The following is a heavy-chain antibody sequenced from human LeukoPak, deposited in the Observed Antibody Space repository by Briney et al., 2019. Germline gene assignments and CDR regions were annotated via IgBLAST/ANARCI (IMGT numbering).Heavy chain of an antibody. CDR1: GFTFSSYS. Sequence: GGSLRLSCAGSGFTFSSYSMNWVRQAPGKGLEWVSSISSGRTYIYYADSVKGRFTISRDNAQNSLYLQMNSLRAEDTAVYYCARDPRGATVTSLKIDYWGQGTLVTVSS. J-gene: IGHJ4*02. V-gene: IGHV3-21*01. D-gene: IGHD4-17*01. CDR2: ISSGRTYI. CDR3: ARDPRGATVTSLKIDY.